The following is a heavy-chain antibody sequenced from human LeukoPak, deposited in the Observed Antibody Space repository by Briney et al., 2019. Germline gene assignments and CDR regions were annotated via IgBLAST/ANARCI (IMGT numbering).Heavy chain of an antibody. Sequence: GGSLSLSCEASGFSFSTYNMNWVRQAPGKGLEWVSGINWKGGSTGYADSVKGRFTISRDNAKKSLYLQMNSLRVEDTALYYCARRRVTVVRGVDITSYYFDYWGQGTPVTVSS. D-gene: IGHD3-10*01. CDR2: INWKGGST. V-gene: IGHV3-20*04. J-gene: IGHJ4*02. CDR3: ARRRVTVVRGVDITSYYFDY. CDR1: GFSFSTYN.